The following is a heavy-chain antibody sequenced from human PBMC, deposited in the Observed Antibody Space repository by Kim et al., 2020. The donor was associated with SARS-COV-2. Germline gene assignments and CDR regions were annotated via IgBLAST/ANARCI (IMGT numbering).Heavy chain of an antibody. CDR3: AREPCSGGSWFNWFDP. D-gene: IGHD2-15*01. Sequence: KVQDRFTMTRDTSTTTVYMELSSLRAEDTAVYYCAREPCSGGSWFNWFDPWGQGTLVTVSS. V-gene: IGHV1-46*01. J-gene: IGHJ5*02.